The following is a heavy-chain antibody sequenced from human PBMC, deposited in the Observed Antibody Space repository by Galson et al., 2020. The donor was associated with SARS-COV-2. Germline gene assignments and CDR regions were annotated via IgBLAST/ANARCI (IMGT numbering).Heavy chain of an antibody. J-gene: IGHJ3*02. CDR1: GGSISSGGYY. V-gene: IGHV4-31*03. D-gene: IGHD3-3*01. CDR2: IYYSGST. CDR3: ARDSGGGHTIFYAFDI. Sequence: SETLSLTCTVSGGSISSGGYYWSWIRQHPGKGLEWIGYIYYSGSTYYNPSLKSRVTISVDTSKNQFSLKLSSVTAADTAVYYCARDSGGGHTIFYAFDIWGQGTMVTVSS.